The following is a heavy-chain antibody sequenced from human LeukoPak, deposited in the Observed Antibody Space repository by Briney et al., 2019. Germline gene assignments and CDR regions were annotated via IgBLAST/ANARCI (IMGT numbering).Heavy chain of an antibody. CDR1: GFTFSSYG. CDR2: ISYDGSNK. J-gene: IGHJ4*02. CDR3: AKDRAAMASSDFGY. Sequence: PGGSLRLSCAASGFTFSSYGMHWVRRAPGKGLEWVAVISYDGSNKYYADSVKGRFTISRDNSKNTLYLQMNSLRAEDTAVYYCAKDRAAMASSDFGYWGQGTLVTVSP. V-gene: IGHV3-30*18. D-gene: IGHD5-18*01.